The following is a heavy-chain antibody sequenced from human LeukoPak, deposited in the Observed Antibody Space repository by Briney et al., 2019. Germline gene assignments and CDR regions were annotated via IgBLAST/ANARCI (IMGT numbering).Heavy chain of an antibody. V-gene: IGHV1-2*02. CDR3: ARGGAGTAYYDWDFFRFDY. CDR2: INPNGGVT. CDR1: GYTFTGHF. Sequence: ASVKVSCKASGYTFTGHFMFWVRQAPGKGLEWMAWINPNGGVTSYAQKFQGRVTLTRDTSINTAYMELSRLRSDDTALYYCARGGAGTAYYDWDFFRFDYWGQGTLVTVSS. J-gene: IGHJ4*02. D-gene: IGHD5-12*01.